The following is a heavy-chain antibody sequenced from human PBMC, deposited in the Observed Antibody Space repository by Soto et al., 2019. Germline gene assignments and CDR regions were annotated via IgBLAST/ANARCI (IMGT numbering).Heavy chain of an antibody. V-gene: IGHV3-23*01. J-gene: IGHJ4*02. CDR3: AKRRGAGGHFDY. CDR1: GFTFSSYA. CDR2: VSIGGST. Sequence: GGSVRLSCAASGFTFSSYAMGWVRQGPGKGLEWVAVVSIGGSTHYADSVRGRFTISRDNSKNTLSLQMNSLTAEDTAVYFCAKRRGAGGHFDYWGQGALVTV. D-gene: IGHD2-15*01.